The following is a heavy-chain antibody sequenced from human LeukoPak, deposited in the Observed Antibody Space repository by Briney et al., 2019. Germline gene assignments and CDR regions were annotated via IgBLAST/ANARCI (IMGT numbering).Heavy chain of an antibody. CDR1: GGTFISYA. CDR2: IIPIFGTA. D-gene: IGHD3-3*01. Sequence: GASVKVSCKASGGTFISYAISWVRQAPGQGLEWMGGIIPIFGTANYAQKFQGRVTITADESKSTAYMELSSLRSEDTAVYYCAREYYDLWSGLHNRYGMDVWGQGTTVTVSS. J-gene: IGHJ6*02. CDR3: AREYYDLWSGLHNRYGMDV. V-gene: IGHV1-69*13.